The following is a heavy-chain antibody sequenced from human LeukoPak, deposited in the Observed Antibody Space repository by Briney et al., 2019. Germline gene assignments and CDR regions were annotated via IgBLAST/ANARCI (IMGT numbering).Heavy chain of an antibody. CDR2: TYYRSKWYN. J-gene: IGHJ6*03. V-gene: IGHV6-1*01. CDR3: ARAHYGSGSLSQYYYYYYMDV. Sequence: PSQTLSLTCAISGDSVSRNTAGWNWIRQSPSRGLEWLGRTYYRSKWYNDFAPSVRNRITINPDTSKNQFSLQLNSVTPEDTAVYYCARAHYGSGSLSQYYYYYYMDVWGKGTTVTVSS. D-gene: IGHD3-10*01. CDR1: GDSVSRNTAG.